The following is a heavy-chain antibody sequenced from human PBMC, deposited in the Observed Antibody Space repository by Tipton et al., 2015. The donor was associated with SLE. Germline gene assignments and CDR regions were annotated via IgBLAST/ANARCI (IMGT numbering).Heavy chain of an antibody. CDR1: GFTFSSYA. Sequence: SLRLSCAASGFTFSSYAMHWVRQAPGKGLEWVANIKQDGSEKYYVDSVKGRFTISRDNSKNTLYLQMNSLRAEDTAVYYCARPGYFDLYFFDYWGQGTLVTVSS. CDR3: ARPGYFDLYFFDY. CDR2: IKQDGSEK. D-gene: IGHD3-9*01. V-gene: IGHV3-7*01. J-gene: IGHJ4*02.